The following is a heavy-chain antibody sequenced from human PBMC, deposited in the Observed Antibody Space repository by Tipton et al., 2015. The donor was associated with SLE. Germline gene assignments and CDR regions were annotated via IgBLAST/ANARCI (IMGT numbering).Heavy chain of an antibody. CDR3: ARLLRGYSYGWNAFDI. D-gene: IGHD5-18*01. J-gene: IGHJ3*02. CDR2: IYYSGST. CDR1: GGSISSSSHY. Sequence: TLSLTCTVSGGSISSSSHYWGWIRQPPGKGLEWIGSIYYSGSTNYNHSPKSRFTISVNTSNTQFSLNLSSVTAADTAVYYCARLLRGYSYGWNAFDIWGQGTMVTVSS. V-gene: IGHV4-39*07.